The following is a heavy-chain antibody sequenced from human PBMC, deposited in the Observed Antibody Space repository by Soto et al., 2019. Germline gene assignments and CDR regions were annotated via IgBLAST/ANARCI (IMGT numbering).Heavy chain of an antibody. Sequence: QVQLVESGGGVVQPGRSLRLSCAASGFTFSSYGMHWVRQAPGKGLEWVAVIWYDGSNKYYADSVKGRFTISRDNSKNTLYLLMNSLRAEDTAVYYCARESYDSGSFDYWGQGTLVTASS. J-gene: IGHJ4*02. D-gene: IGHD3-10*01. CDR3: ARESYDSGSFDY. CDR2: IWYDGSNK. V-gene: IGHV3-33*01. CDR1: GFTFSSYG.